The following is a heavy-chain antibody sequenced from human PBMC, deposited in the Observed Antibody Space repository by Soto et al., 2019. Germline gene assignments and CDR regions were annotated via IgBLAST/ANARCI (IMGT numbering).Heavy chain of an antibody. CDR1: GFTFSSYA. CDR2: ISGSGDNT. Sequence: EVQLLESGGGLVQPGGSLRLSCAASGFTFSSYALNWFRQAPGQGLEWVSVISGSGDNTYYADSVKGRFTISRDNSKNTLYLQMNSLRAEDTAVYDCAKDLGTDDFWSAYYTDYYMDVWGKGTTVTVSS. V-gene: IGHV3-23*01. CDR3: AKDLGTDDFWSAYYTDYYMDV. D-gene: IGHD3-3*01. J-gene: IGHJ6*03.